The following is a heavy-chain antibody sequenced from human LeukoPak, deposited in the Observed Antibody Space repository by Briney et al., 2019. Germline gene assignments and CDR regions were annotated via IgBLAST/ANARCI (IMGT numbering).Heavy chain of an antibody. Sequence: GGSLRLSCAASGVTFSNYSMNWVRQAPGKGLEWVSYISSTSTRYYADSVKGRFTISRDNSKNTLYLQMNNLRAEDTAVYYCTREREAFDPWGQGTLVTVSS. V-gene: IGHV3-48*01. CDR1: GVTFSNYS. J-gene: IGHJ5*02. CDR3: TREREAFDP. CDR2: ISSTSTR.